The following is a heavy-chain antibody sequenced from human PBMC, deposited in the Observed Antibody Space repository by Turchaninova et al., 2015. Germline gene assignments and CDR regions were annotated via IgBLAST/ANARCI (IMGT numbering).Heavy chain of an antibody. CDR3: AKEGGYDY. CDR2: ISLSGAKT. J-gene: IGHJ4*02. CDR1: GFPFRSYV. V-gene: IGHV3-23*01. D-gene: IGHD3-22*01. Sequence: EVQLLGSGGGLARPGGYLRLSCAASGFPFRSYVMTWVRQAPGKGLEWVASISLSGAKTHYTDSVKGRFTISRDNSKNTLYLQMNSLRAEDTALYYCAKEGGYDYWGQGTLVTVSS.